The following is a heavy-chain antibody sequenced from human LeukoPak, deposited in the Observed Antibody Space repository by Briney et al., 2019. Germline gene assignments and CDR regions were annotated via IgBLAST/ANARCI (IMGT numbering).Heavy chain of an antibody. V-gene: IGHV3-30*02. J-gene: IGHJ5*02. CDR3: ARADILTGYCLVDP. D-gene: IGHD3-9*01. CDR2: IGYDGSNK. Sequence: GGSLRLSCAVSGFAFGSEAMSWVRQAPGKGLEWVAFIGYDGSNKYYADSVKGRFTISRDNSKNTLYLQMNSLRAEDTAVYYCARADILTGYCLVDPWGQGTLVTVSS. CDR1: GFAFGSEA.